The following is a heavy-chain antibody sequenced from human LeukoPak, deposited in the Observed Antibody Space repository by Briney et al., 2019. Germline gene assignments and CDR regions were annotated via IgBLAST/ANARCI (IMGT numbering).Heavy chain of an antibody. D-gene: IGHD2-15*01. CDR1: GGSISSGSYY. J-gene: IGHJ4*02. CDR2: IFTSGST. CDR3: ARALLGCRYCLDY. Sequence: SETLSLTCTVSGGSISSGSYYWSWIRQPAGKGLEWIGYIFTSGSTNYNPSLKSRVTISVDTSKNQFSLKLSSVTAADTVVYYCARALLGCRYCLDYWGRGTRVTVSS. V-gene: IGHV4-61*09.